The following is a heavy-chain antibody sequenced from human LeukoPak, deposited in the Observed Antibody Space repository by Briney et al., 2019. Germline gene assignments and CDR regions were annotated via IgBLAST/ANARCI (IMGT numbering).Heavy chain of an antibody. CDR2: ISAYNGNT. V-gene: IGHV1-18*01. CDR3: ARDFGRAARTTDAFDI. Sequence: GASVKGSCKASAYTFTSYGISWVRQAPGQGLEWMGWISAYNGNTNYAQKLQGRVTMTTDTSTSTAYMELRSLRSDDTAVYYSARDFGRAARTTDAFDIWGQGTMVTVSS. J-gene: IGHJ3*02. D-gene: IGHD6-6*01. CDR1: AYTFTSYG.